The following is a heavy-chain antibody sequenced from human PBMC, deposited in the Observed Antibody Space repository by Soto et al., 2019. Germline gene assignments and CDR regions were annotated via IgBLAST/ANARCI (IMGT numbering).Heavy chain of an antibody. V-gene: IGHV4-34*01. CDR1: GGSISSYY. CDR3: ARLVVAAGSIDY. Sequence: SETLSLTCTVSGGSISSYYWSWIRQSPEKGLEWIGEINHSGSTNYNPSLKSRVTISVDTSKNQFSLKLSSVTAADTAVYYCARLVVAAGSIDYWGQGTLVTVSS. D-gene: IGHD2-2*01. CDR2: INHSGST. J-gene: IGHJ4*02.